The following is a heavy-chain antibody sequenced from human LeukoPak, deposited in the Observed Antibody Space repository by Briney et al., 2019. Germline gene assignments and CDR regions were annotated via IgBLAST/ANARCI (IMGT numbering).Heavy chain of an antibody. J-gene: IGHJ6*03. Sequence: SGGSLRLSCAASGFTFSSYEMNWVRQAPGKGLEWVSGISGSGGNIQYADSVKGRFTISRDNSKNTLYLQMNSLRAEDTAVYYCAEVAGRAFGGVIASRARYCMDVWGKGTTVTVSS. CDR2: ISGSGGNI. D-gene: IGHD3-16*02. CDR3: AEVAGRAFGGVIASRARYCMDV. V-gene: IGHV3-23*01. CDR1: GFTFSSYE.